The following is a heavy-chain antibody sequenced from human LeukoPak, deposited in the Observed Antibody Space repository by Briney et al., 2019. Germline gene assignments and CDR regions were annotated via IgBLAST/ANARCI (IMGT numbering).Heavy chain of an antibody. CDR2: IYYSGST. V-gene: IGHV4-59*01. J-gene: IGHJ5*02. D-gene: IGHD3-10*01. CDR1: CCSISRFY. Sequence: SETLSLTCTVACCSISRFYWKWIRQPPGKGLEWIGYIYYSGSTNYNPSLKSRVAMSVDTSKNQFPLKLSSVTAADTAVYYSSMSTFLPGGYLEVLSWFDPEAREPWSPSPQ. CDR3: SMSTFLPGGYLEVLSWFDP.